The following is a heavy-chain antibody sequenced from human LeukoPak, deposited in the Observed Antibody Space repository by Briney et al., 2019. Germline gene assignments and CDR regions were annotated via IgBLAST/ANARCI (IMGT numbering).Heavy chain of an antibody. J-gene: IGHJ5*02. CDR1: GGSISSYY. CDR2: IYYSGST. CDR3: ARLEASNPAKFDP. Sequence: SETLSLTCTVSGGSISSYYWSWIRQPPGKGLEWIGYIYYSGSTNYNPSLKSRVTISVDTSKNQFSLKLSSVTAADTAVYYCARLEASNPAKFDPWGQGTLVTVSS. V-gene: IGHV4-59*08. D-gene: IGHD4-11*01.